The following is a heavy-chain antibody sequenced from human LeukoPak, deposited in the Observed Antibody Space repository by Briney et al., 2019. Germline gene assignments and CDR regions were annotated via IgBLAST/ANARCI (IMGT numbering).Heavy chain of an antibody. J-gene: IGHJ4*02. V-gene: IGHV3-30*02. CDR3: AKDKQLWLRAFDY. Sequence: GGSLRLSCAASGFTFSSYGMHWVRQAPGKGLEWVAFIRYDGSNKYYADSVKGRFTISRDNSKNTLYLQMNSLRAEDTAVYYCAKDKQLWLRAFDYWGQGTLVTVSS. CDR1: GFTFSSYG. D-gene: IGHD5-18*01. CDR2: IRYDGSNK.